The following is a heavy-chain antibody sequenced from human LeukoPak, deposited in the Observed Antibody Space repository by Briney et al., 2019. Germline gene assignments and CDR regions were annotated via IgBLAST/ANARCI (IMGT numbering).Heavy chain of an antibody. CDR2: ITYDGAFDGGKT. CDR1: GLSLSNYP. Sequence: PGGSLRLSCEASGLSLSNYPMHWVRQAPGKGLEWITLITYDGAFDGGKTYYADSVKGRFTISRDNSNNTLYLQMDSLRAEDTAVYYCAKDRSSGSYPRGNEYWGRGTLVTVSS. V-gene: IGHV3-30*07. D-gene: IGHD1-26*01. CDR3: AKDRSSGSYPRGNEY. J-gene: IGHJ4*02.